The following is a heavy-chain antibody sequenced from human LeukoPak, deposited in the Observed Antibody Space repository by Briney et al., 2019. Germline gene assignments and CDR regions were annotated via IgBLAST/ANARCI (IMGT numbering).Heavy chain of an antibody. Sequence: GGSLRLSCAASGFTFSNYWMHWVRQAPGKGLEWVSYISSSGSMLHYADSVEGRFTISRDNAKNSLYLQMSSLRVEDTAVYYCTRRPYSTSWYYFDYWGQGTLVTVSS. CDR1: GFTFSNYW. D-gene: IGHD6-13*01. J-gene: IGHJ4*02. CDR3: TRRPYSTSWYYFDY. V-gene: IGHV3-11*04. CDR2: ISSSGSML.